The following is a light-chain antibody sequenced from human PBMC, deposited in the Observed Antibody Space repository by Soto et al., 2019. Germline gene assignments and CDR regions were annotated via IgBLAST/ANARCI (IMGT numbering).Light chain of an antibody. CDR1: LGIRND. CDR2: GAS. V-gene: IGKV1-6*02. Sequence: AIQLTQSPSALSASVGDRVTITCRASLGIRNDLCWYQQKPGEAPRLLVYGASTLQSGVPSRFSGSGSGTEFTLTISSLQLEDFGTYYCLQDYNYPLTFGGGTRLEI. J-gene: IGKJ4*01. CDR3: LQDYNYPLT.